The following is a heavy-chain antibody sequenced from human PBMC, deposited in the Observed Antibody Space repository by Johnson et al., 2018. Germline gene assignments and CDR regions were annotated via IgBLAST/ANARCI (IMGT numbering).Heavy chain of an antibody. J-gene: IGHJ3*02. CDR2: IVYDGSDK. CDR3: ARITKANWFMDAFDI. CDR1: GFTFSTYG. Sequence: QVQLVESGGGVVQPGRSLRLSCAASGFTFSTYGMHWVRRAPGNGLEWVAVIVYDGSDKYYADSVKGRFTISRDNSKSTLFLQMSSLRAEDTAVYYCARITKANWFMDAFDIWGQGTMVTVFS. V-gene: IGHV3-30*03. D-gene: IGHD7-27*01.